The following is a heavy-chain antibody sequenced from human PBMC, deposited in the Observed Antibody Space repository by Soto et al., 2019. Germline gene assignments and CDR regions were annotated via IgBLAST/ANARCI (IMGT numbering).Heavy chain of an antibody. CDR2: ISGSGGST. J-gene: IGHJ4*02. V-gene: IGHV3-23*01. D-gene: IGHD3-22*01. CDR3: AKGASVVGCYYFDY. CDR1: GFTFSSYA. Sequence: FLRLSCAASGFTFSSYAMSWVRQAPGKGLEWVSVISGSGGSTYYADSVKGRFTISRDNSKNTLYLQMNSLRAEDTAVYYCAKGASVVGCYYFDYWGQGTLVTVSS.